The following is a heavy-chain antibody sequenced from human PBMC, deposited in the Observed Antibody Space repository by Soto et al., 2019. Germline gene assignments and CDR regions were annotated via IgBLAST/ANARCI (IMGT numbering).Heavy chain of an antibody. CDR3: AKNPLLGQWLEPLDY. J-gene: IGHJ4*02. CDR1: GFPFRNYA. V-gene: IGHV3-23*01. CDR2: IGRTGGST. Sequence: EVQLLESGGGLVQPGGSLRLSCGVSGFPFRNYAMSWVRQAPGKGLEWVSTIGRTGGSTYYADSAKGRFIISRDNSKNTLFLQMNALRAEDTAVYYCAKNPLLGQWLEPLDYWGQGTLVTVSS. D-gene: IGHD6-19*01.